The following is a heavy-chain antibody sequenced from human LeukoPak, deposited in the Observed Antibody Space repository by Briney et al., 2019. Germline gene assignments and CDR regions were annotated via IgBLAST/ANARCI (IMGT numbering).Heavy chain of an antibody. CDR2: IIPIFGTA. CDR1: GGTFSSYA. CDR3: ARVAYYDFWSGLEGYTYYYGMDV. D-gene: IGHD3-3*01. Sequence: ASVKVSCKASGGTFSSYAISWVRQAPGQGLEWMGGIIPIFGTANYAQKFQGRVTITADESTSTAYMELSSLRSEDTAVYYCARVAYYDFWSGLEGYTYYYGMDVWGQGTTVTVSS. V-gene: IGHV1-69*13. J-gene: IGHJ6*02.